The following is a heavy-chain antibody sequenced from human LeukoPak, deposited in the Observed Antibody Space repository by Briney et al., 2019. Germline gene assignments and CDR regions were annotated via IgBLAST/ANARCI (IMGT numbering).Heavy chain of an antibody. J-gene: IGHJ6*03. CDR2: IRYDGSNK. Sequence: GGSLRLSCAASGFTFSSYAMHWVRQAPGKGLEWVAFIRYDGSNKYYADSVKGRFTISRDNSKNTLYLQMNSLRAEDTAVYYCARALYSSSWYRYYYYYMDVWGKGTTVTVSS. CDR3: ARALYSSSWYRYYYYYMDV. CDR1: GFTFSSYA. D-gene: IGHD6-13*01. V-gene: IGHV3-30*02.